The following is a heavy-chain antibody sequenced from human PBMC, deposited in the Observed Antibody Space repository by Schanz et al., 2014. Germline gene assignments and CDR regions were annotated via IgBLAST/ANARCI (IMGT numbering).Heavy chain of an antibody. CDR1: GFTFSTFA. D-gene: IGHD3-10*01. CDR3: ARIGGSVFDY. J-gene: IGHJ4*02. CDR2: ISNNGDST. Sequence: VHLLDSGGGLVQPGGSLRLSCSASGFTFSTFAMHWVRQAPGKGLEYISAISNNGDSTYYAESVKGRFTISRDNSKNSLYLQMNSLRAEDTAVYYCARIGGSVFDYWAQGTLVTVSS. V-gene: IGHV3-64*04.